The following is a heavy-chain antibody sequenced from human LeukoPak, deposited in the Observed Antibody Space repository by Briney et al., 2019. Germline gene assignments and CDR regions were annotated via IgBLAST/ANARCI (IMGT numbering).Heavy chain of an antibody. Sequence: TGGSLRLACSASGFTFINAWMSWVRQAPGKGLEWVSVIWYDGSDKYYADSVKGRFTISRDNSKNTLYLQMNSLSAEDTAVYYCARDLWVCSGGSCFSFDYWGQGTLVTVSS. D-gene: IGHD2-15*01. J-gene: IGHJ4*02. CDR3: ARDLWVCSGGSCFSFDY. CDR1: GFTFINAW. V-gene: IGHV3-33*08. CDR2: IWYDGSDK.